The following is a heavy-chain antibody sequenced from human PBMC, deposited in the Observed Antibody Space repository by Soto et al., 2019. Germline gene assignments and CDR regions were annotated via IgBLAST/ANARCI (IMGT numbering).Heavy chain of an antibody. CDR3: AKDSWNYDYFDF. V-gene: IGHV3-23*01. CDR1: GFTFSSCA. J-gene: IGHJ4*02. D-gene: IGHD1-7*01. CDR2: ISGSGEST. Sequence: GGSLRLSCAASGFTFSSCAMNWVRQAPGKGLEWVSTISGSGESTYYADSVKGRFTISRDNSKSTLYLQMNSLRAEDTAVYYCAKDSWNYDYFDFWGQGTLVTVSS.